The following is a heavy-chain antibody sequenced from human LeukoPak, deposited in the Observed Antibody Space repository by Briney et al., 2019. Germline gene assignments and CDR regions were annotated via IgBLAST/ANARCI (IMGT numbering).Heavy chain of an antibody. CDR1: GFTFTNYA. V-gene: IGHV3-23*01. J-gene: IGHJ4*02. CDR2: TVGSRPDT. CDR3: ASYGSGSYRAGIDY. Sequence: GGSLRLSCAASGFTFTNYAMSWVRQTPGKGLEWVAATVGSRPDTYHADSVKGRFTISRDNSRNTLYLQMNSLRAEDTALYYCASYGSGSYRAGIDYWGQGTLVTVSS. D-gene: IGHD3-10*01.